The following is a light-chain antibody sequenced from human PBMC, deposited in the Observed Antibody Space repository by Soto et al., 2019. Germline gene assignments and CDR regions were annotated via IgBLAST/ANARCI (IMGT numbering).Light chain of an antibody. CDR3: QHYNSYSWT. V-gene: IGKV1-5*01. CDR2: DAS. CDR1: QSISSW. Sequence: DIQMTQSPSTLSASVGDRVTITCRASQSISSWLAWYQQKPGKAPKILIYDASSLESGVPSRFSGSGSGTEFTLTISSLQPDDFATYYCQHYNSYSWTFGQGTKVDIK. J-gene: IGKJ1*01.